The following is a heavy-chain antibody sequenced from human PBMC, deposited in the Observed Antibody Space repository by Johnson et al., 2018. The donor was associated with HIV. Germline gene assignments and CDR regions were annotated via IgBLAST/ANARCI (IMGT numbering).Heavy chain of an antibody. CDR3: AREGAPSARDFGAFDI. CDR1: GFTFSSYT. D-gene: IGHD1-26*01. V-gene: IGHV3-30-3*01. CDR2: ISYDGNNK. Sequence: QVQLVESGGGVVQPGRSLRLSCEVSGFTFSSYTIHWVRQAPGKGLEWVAVISYDGNNKHYGDSVKGRFIVSKDNSKNTLYLQMSSLRAEDTAVYYCAREGAPSARDFGAFDIWGQGTMVTVSS. J-gene: IGHJ3*02.